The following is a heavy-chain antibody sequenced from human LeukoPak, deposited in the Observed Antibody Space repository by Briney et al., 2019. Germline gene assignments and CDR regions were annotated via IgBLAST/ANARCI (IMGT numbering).Heavy chain of an antibody. D-gene: IGHD4-17*01. CDR3: AREDYGYDYRMDV. V-gene: IGHV1-2*06. J-gene: IGHJ6*02. Sequence: GASVKVSCKASGYTFTGDFMHWVRQAPRQGLEWMGRISPNSGGTNYAQKFQGRVTMTRDTSTSTAYMELSGLRSDDTAMYYCAREDYGYDYRMDVWGQGTTVTVSS. CDR2: ISPNSGGT. CDR1: GYTFTGDF.